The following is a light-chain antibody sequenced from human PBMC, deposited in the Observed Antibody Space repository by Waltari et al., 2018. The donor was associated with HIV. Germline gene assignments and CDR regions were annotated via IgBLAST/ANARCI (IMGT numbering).Light chain of an antibody. J-gene: IGLJ1*01. CDR2: KTF. V-gene: IGLV3-9*01. CDR3: QVCDSSTVI. CDR1: YLGSQN. Sequence: SYLLTQPPPVSVAPGHPATINSVGDYLGSQNVRWFQQTPGQAPLLVIFKTFPRPSGVPERFSGSNSANTATLTISGAQLADEGDYYWQVCDSSTVIFGSGT.